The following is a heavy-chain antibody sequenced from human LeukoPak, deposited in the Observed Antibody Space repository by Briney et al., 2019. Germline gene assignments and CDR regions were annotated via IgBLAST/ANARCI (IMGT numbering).Heavy chain of an antibody. Sequence: GGSLRLSCTASGFTFSSYAMSWVRQAPGKGLEWVSTISGSGGSTYFADSVRGRFAISRDNSENTLYLQMSSLRADDTAVYYCAKDLWKADYWGQGTLVTVSS. V-gene: IGHV3-23*01. CDR2: ISGSGGST. CDR1: GFTFSSYA. J-gene: IGHJ4*02. CDR3: AKDLWKADY. D-gene: IGHD3-3*01.